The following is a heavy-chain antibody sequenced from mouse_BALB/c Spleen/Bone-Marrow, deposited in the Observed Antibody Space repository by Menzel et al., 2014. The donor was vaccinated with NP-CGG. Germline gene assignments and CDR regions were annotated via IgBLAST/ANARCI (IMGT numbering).Heavy chain of an antibody. V-gene: IGHV14-3*02. J-gene: IGHJ2*01. CDR2: IDPANGNT. Sequence: EVKLVESGAELVKPGASVKLSCTASGFNIKDTYMHWVKQRPEQGLEWIGRIDPANGNTKYDPKFQGKATITADTSSNTAYLQLSSLTSEDTAVYHCARFGVDYWGQGTTLTVSS. CDR1: GFNIKDTY. CDR3: ARFGVDY. D-gene: IGHD3-1*01.